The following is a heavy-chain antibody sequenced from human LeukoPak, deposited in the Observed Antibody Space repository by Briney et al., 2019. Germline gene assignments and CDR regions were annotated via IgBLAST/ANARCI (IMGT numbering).Heavy chain of an antibody. D-gene: IGHD6-19*01. V-gene: IGHV4-4*02. CDR1: GGSISSSNW. CDR2: IYHSGST. Sequence: SETLSLTCAVSGGSISSSNWWSWVRQPPGKGLEWIGEIYHSGSTNYNPSLKSRVTISVDKSKNQFSLKLSSVTAADTAVYYCARAKSGYSSSAADYWGQGTLVTVSS. J-gene: IGHJ4*02. CDR3: ARAKSGYSSSAADY.